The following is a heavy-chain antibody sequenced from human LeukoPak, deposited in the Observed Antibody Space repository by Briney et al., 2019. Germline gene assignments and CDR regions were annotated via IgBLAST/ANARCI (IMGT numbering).Heavy chain of an antibody. V-gene: IGHV3-21*04. CDR3: AKGTGYGSGTYYTDPFDY. CDR1: GFTFSSYS. CDR2: ISSSSSYI. Sequence: GGSLRLSCAASGFTFSSYSMNWVRQAPGKGLEWVSSISSSSSYIYYADSVKGRFTISRDNAKNSLYLQMNSLRAEDTALYYCAKGTGYGSGTYYTDPFDYWGQGTLVTVSS. D-gene: IGHD3-10*01. J-gene: IGHJ4*02.